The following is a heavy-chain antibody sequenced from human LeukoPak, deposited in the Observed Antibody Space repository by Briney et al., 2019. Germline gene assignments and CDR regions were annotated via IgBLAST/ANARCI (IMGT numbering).Heavy chain of an antibody. CDR3: ARSEGGEFDY. CDR2: IYYSGST. Sequence: PSQTLSLTCAVSGGSISSGGYSWSWIRQPPGKGLEWIGYIYYSGSTNYNPSLKSRVTISVDTSKNQFSLKLSSVTAADTAVYYCARSEGGEFDYWGQGTLVTVSS. D-gene: IGHD3-10*01. J-gene: IGHJ4*02. V-gene: IGHV4-61*08. CDR1: GGSISSGGYS.